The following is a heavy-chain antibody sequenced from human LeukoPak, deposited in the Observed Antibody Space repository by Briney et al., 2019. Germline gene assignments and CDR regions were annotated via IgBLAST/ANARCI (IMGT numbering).Heavy chain of an antibody. V-gene: IGHV3-48*01. Sequence: GGSLRLSCAASGFTLSSYSMNWVRQAPGKGLEWVSYISSSSSTIYYADSVKGRFTISRDNSKNTLYLQMNSLRAEDTAVYYCAKASYSSGSGAFDIWGQGTMVTVSS. D-gene: IGHD6-19*01. CDR1: GFTLSSYS. J-gene: IGHJ3*02. CDR3: AKASYSSGSGAFDI. CDR2: ISSSSSTI.